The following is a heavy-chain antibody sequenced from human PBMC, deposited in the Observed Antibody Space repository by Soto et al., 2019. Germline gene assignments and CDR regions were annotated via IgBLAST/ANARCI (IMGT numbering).Heavy chain of an antibody. J-gene: IGHJ4*02. D-gene: IGHD5-18*01. CDR2: INWNGGIT. CDR3: ARQNAYNDGSISDY. Sequence: VRLLESGGGVVRPGGSLRLSCAASGFTFDDYGMSWVRQAPGKGLEWVSGINWNGGITGYVDSVKGRFTVSRDNAKNSLYLQMNSLEAEDTAFYYCARQNAYNDGSISDYWGQGTLVTVSS. V-gene: IGHV3-20*04. CDR1: GFTFDDYG.